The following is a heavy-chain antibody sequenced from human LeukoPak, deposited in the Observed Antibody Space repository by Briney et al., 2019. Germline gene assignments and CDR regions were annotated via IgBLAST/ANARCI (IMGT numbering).Heavy chain of an antibody. Sequence: GGSLRLSCVGSGFSFDDYAMHWVRQAPGKGLEWVSGISWNSGSIGYADSVKGRFTISRDNAKTSLYLQMNSLRAEDTALYYCAKDLGPGSMATSPGFDYWGQGTLVTVSS. CDR2: ISWNSGSI. CDR3: AKDLGPGSMATSPGFDY. J-gene: IGHJ4*02. CDR1: GFSFDDYA. D-gene: IGHD5-24*01. V-gene: IGHV3-9*01.